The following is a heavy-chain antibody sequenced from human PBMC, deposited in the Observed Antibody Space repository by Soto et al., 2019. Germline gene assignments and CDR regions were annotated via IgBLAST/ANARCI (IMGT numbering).Heavy chain of an antibody. J-gene: IGHJ6*02. CDR2: ISSGSTTI. V-gene: IGHV3-48*02. Sequence: EVQLEESGGGSAQPGGSLRLSCAASGFSFSTSTMNWVRQAPGKGLEWVSYISSGSTTIYYADSVKGRFTISRDNGKNSIYLQMNSLRDEDTAVYYCARVRRNDASDYYGMDVWGQWTTVTVSS. CDR1: GFSFSTST. D-gene: IGHD1-1*01. CDR3: ARVRRNDASDYYGMDV.